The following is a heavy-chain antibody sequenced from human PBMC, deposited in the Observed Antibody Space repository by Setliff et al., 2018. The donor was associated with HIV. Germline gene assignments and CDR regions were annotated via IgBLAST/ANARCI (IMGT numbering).Heavy chain of an antibody. CDR1: GYTFTTYA. V-gene: IGHV1-3*04. CDR2: INTGNGNT. Sequence: ASVKVSCKASGYTFTTYAMIWVRQAPGQNLEWMGWINTGNGNTRLSQKFQGRVTISRDTSASTAYVELYSLTSEDTAVYYCARTLTYYFDGSFSSGPADYWGLGTLVTVSS. J-gene: IGHJ4*02. CDR3: ARTLTYYFDGSFSSGPADY. D-gene: IGHD3-22*01.